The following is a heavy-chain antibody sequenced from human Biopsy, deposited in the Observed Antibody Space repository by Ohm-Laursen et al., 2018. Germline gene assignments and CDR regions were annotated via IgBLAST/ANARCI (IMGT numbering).Heavy chain of an antibody. CDR1: GGSISSNY. D-gene: IGHD3-22*01. V-gene: IGHV4-59*12. Sequence: GTLSLTCNVSGGSISSNYWSWIRQPPGKGLEWIGYINDNGNTNYNPSLRSRVTISVDTSMNQFSLKLKSVTAADTALYFCARHFYDNFGPTPFDAFDLWGQGTLVTVSA. J-gene: IGHJ3*01. CDR3: ARHFYDNFGPTPFDAFDL. CDR2: INDNGNT.